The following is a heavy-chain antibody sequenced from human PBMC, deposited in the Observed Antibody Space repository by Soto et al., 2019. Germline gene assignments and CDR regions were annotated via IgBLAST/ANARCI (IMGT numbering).Heavy chain of an antibody. D-gene: IGHD6-13*01. J-gene: IGHJ6*02. CDR2: IYPGDSVT. V-gene: IGHV5-51*01. CDR3: AKTAAGGKNYYGMDV. Sequence: RGESLKISCKGSGYSFTSYWIGWARQMPGKGLEWMGIIYPGDSVTRYSPSFQGQVTISADKSISTAYLQWSSLKASDTAMYYCAKTAAGGKNYYGMDVWGQGTTVTVSS. CDR1: GYSFTSYW.